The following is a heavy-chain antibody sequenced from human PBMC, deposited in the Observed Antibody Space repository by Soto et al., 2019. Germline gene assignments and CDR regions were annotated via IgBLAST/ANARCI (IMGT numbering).Heavy chain of an antibody. CDR1: GDNVSSNSAA. CDR3: STWRYAD. D-gene: IGHD3-9*01. J-gene: IGHJ4*02. Sequence: SETLSLTCAISGDNVSSNSAAWNWIRQSPSRGLEWLGRTYYRSRWYIDYAVSVKSRITINPDTSKNQFSLQLNSVTPEDTAVYYCSTWRYADWGQGTTVTVSS. V-gene: IGHV6-1*01. CDR2: TYYRSRWYI.